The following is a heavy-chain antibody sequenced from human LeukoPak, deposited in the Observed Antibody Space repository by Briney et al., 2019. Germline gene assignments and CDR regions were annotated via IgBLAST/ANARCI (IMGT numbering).Heavy chain of an antibody. V-gene: IGHV4-59*08. CDR2: IYYSGST. Sequence: PSETLSLTCTVSGGSISSYYWSWIRQPPGKGLEWIGYIYYSGSTNYNPSLKSRVTISVDTSKNQFSLKLSSVAAADTAVYYCARGIAAAGPRYYFDYWGQGTLVTVSS. CDR1: GGSISSYY. CDR3: ARGIAAAGPRYYFDY. D-gene: IGHD6-13*01. J-gene: IGHJ4*02.